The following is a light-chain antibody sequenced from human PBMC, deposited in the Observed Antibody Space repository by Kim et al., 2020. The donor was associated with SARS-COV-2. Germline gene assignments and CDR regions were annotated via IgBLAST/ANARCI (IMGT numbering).Light chain of an antibody. J-gene: IGLJ3*02. CDR3: AAWEDSRGWG. V-gene: IGLV1-47*01. Sequence: PGQRVTMACYRRVSNSQNNYAPWFQTLPGMAPTLLLFRNDQRPSGGPDRFSGSKSGASASLSISGLRFEDEADYFCAAWEDSRGWGFGGGTQLTVL. CDR2: RND. CDR1: VSNSQNNY.